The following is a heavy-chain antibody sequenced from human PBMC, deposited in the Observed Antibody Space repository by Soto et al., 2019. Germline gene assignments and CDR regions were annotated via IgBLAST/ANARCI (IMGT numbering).Heavy chain of an antibody. J-gene: IGHJ6*02. V-gene: IGHV1-3*01. CDR1: GYTFSTYA. Sequence: ASVKVSCKASGYTFSTYAVHWVRQAPGQRLEWMGWINGGNGNTKYSPKFQGRVTITRDTSAKTGYMELSSLRSEDTAIYYCARGKGMAENYYYHGMDVWGQGTTVTVSS. CDR2: INGGNGNT. CDR3: ARGKGMAENYYYHGMDV.